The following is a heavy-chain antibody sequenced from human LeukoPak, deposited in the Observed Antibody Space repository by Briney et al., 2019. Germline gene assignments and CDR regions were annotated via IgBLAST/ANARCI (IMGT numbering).Heavy chain of an antibody. V-gene: IGHV1-8*01. CDR2: MNPNSGNT. D-gene: IGHD3-3*01. CDR3: ARGITIFGVVITXYFDY. Sequence: ASVKVSCKASGYTFTSYDINWVRQATGQGLEWMGWMNPNSGNTGYAQKFQGRVTITADKSTSTAYMELSSLRSDDTAVYYCARGITIFGVVITXYFDYWGQGTLVTVSS. CDR1: GYTFTSYD. J-gene: IGHJ4*02.